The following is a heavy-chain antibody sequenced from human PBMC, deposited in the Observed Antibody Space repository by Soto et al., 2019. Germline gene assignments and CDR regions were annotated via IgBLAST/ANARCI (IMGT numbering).Heavy chain of an antibody. CDR2: INPNSGGT. CDR3: ARAPRGIGYYSYFDY. V-gene: IGHV1-2*04. D-gene: IGHD3-22*01. J-gene: IGHJ4*02. CDR1: GYTFTGYY. Sequence: QVQLVQSGAEVKKPGASVKVSCKASGYTFTGYYMHWVRQAPGQGLEWMGWINPNSGGTNYAQKFQGWVTMTRDTSISTAYMELSRLRSDDTAVYYCARAPRGIGYYSYFDYWGQGTLVTVSS.